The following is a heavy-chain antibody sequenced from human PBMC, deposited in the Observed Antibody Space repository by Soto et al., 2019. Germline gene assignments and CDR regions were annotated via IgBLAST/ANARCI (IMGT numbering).Heavy chain of an antibody. Sequence: QAQLVESGGRFVKPGGSLRLSCATSGFKFNEYYMSWIRQAQGKGLEWVGDISGSEIIINYAEPVKGRFTISRDNTKNSLYLQMNSLRDEDTALYYCARDREGFSGLGWDEYWGQGNLGTVSS. D-gene: IGHD6-19*01. V-gene: IGHV3-11*04. CDR1: GFKFNEYY. CDR2: ISGSEIII. CDR3: ARDREGFSGLGWDEY. J-gene: IGHJ4*02.